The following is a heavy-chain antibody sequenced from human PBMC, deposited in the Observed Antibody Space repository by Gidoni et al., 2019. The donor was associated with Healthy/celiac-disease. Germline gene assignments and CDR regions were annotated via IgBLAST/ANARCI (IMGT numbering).Heavy chain of an antibody. CDR3: TRDQGVANPHPEYYFDY. D-gene: IGHD2-15*01. Sequence: EVQLVESGGGLVQPGRSLRLSCTASGFTFGDYAMSWFRQAPGKGLEWVGFIRSKAYGGTTEYAASVKGRFTISRDDSKSIAYLQMNSLKTEDTAVYYCTRDQGVANPHPEYYFDYWGQGTLVTVSS. CDR1: GFTFGDYA. J-gene: IGHJ4*02. V-gene: IGHV3-49*03. CDR2: IRSKAYGGTT.